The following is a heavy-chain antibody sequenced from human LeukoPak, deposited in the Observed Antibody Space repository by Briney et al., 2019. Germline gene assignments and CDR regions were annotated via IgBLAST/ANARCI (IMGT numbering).Heavy chain of an antibody. Sequence: ASVKVSCKASGGTFSSYAISWVRQAPGQGLEWMGRIIPILGIANYAQKFQGRVTITADKSTSTAYMELSSLRSDDTAVYYCARGITMVRGVIEDYWGQGTLVTVSS. CDR1: GGTFSSYA. CDR2: IIPILGIA. D-gene: IGHD3-10*01. J-gene: IGHJ4*02. CDR3: ARGITMVRGVIEDY. V-gene: IGHV1-69*04.